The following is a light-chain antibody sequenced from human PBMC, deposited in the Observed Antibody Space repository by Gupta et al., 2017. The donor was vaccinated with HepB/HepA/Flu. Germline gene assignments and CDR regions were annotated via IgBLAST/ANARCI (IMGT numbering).Light chain of an antibody. J-gene: IGKJ2*01. CDR3: LQDTNWPRT. V-gene: IGKV3-15*01. CDR2: GAS. CDR1: QSVSSN. Sequence: EIVMTQSPATLSVSPGERATLSCRASQSVSSNLAWYQQKPGQSPRLLIYGASTRATGIPARFSGSGSGTEFTLTISSLQSEDFAVYYCLQDTNWPRTFGQGTKLEIK.